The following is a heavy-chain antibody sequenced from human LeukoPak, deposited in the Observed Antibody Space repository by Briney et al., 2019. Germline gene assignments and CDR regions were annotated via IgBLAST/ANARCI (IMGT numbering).Heavy chain of an antibody. Sequence: ESGPALVKPTQTLTLTCTFSGFSLSTSGMCVSWIRQPPGKALEWLARIDWDDDKYYSTSLKTRLTISKDTSKNQVVLTMTNMDPMDTATYYCGRTHKTGDRTLYYFEYWGQGTLVTVSS. J-gene: IGHJ4*02. V-gene: IGHV2-70*11. CDR3: GRTHKTGDRTLYYFEY. CDR2: IDWDDDK. CDR1: GFSLSTSGMC. D-gene: IGHD7-27*01.